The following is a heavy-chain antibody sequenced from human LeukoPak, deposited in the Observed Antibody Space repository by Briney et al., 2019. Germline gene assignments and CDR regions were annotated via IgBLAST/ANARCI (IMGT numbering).Heavy chain of an antibody. CDR1: GFTFSSYS. V-gene: IGHV3-23*01. J-gene: IGHJ4*02. CDR3: AKRGYYYESSGYYYFDS. Sequence: GGSLRLSCAASGFTFSSYSMNWVRQAPGKGLEWVSAVSGSGTDLYYAESVKGRFTISRDNSKNTLYLQMNSLRAEDTAVYYCAKRGYYYESSGYYYFDSWGQGTRVTVSA. CDR2: VSGSGTDL. D-gene: IGHD3-22*01.